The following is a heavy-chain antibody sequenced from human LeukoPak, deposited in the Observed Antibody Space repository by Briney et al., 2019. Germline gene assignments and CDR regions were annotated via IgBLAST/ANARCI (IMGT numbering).Heavy chain of an antibody. CDR3: ARDAWFGAGRTFAY. CDR1: GYSISSGYY. Sequence: PSETLSLTCTVSGYSISSGYYWGWIRPPPGKGLEWIGSIYHSGSTYYNPSLKSRVTISVDTSKNQFSLKLSSVTAADTAVYYCARDAWFGAGRTFAYWGQGTLVTVSS. J-gene: IGHJ4*02. D-gene: IGHD3-10*01. CDR2: IYHSGST. V-gene: IGHV4-38-2*02.